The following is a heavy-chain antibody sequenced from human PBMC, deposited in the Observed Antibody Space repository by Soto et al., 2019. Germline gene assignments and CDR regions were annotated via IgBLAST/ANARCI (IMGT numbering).Heavy chain of an antibody. Sequence: GGSLRLSCAGSGFVFSNAWINWVRQAPGKGLEWVGRIKSKALGGTTDFAAPVRGRFAITRDDSRNMAYMQTNSLNTEDTAVYYCTTDSYSTMIEVRFDYWGHGTPVTVSS. CDR2: IKSKALGGTT. J-gene: IGHJ4*01. CDR3: TTDSYSTMIEVRFDY. D-gene: IGHD3-22*01. CDR1: GFVFSNAW. V-gene: IGHV3-15*07.